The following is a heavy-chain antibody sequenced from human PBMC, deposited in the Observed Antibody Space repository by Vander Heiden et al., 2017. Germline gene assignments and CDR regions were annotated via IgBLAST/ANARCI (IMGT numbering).Heavy chain of an antibody. CDR2: IYPGDSDT. Sequence: VSLVQSGAEVKKPGESLKISCKGYGDSFTRYWIGWVRQMPGKGLEWMGIIYPGDSDTRYSPAVQGLVTISADKSISTAYRQWRKIKESDTAMYCVAGVKAGTYYYGMEGWCQGPTGAGSS. V-gene: IGHV5-51*03. J-gene: IGHJ6*02. CDR3: AGVKAGTYYYGMEG. D-gene: IGHD6-19*01. CDR1: GDSFTRYW.